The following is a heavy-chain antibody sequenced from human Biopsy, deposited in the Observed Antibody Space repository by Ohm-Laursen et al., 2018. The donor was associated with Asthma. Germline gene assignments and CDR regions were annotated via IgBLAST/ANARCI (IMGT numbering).Heavy chain of an antibody. D-gene: IGHD1-26*01. CDR3: AKNSRRGSHDPFDI. J-gene: IGHJ3*02. CDR1: GFTFSYYG. V-gene: IGHV3-33*06. Sequence: SLRLSCSASGFTFSYYGMHWVRQAPGKGLEWVAVIWYDGTNKYYGDSVKGRFTISRDNSKNTLYLQMNTLSAEDTAVYFCAKNSRRGSHDPFDIWGQGTMVTVSS. CDR2: IWYDGTNK.